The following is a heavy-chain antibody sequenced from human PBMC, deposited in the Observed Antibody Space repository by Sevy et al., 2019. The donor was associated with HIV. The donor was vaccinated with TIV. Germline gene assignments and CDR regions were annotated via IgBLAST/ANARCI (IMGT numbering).Heavy chain of an antibody. J-gene: IGHJ6*02. D-gene: IGHD3-16*01. V-gene: IGHV3-7*01. CDR3: AGWGGGLDV. Sequence: GGSLRLSCAASTFTFNDYWMNWVRQAPGKGLEWVANINQHGSEKYFVDSVKGRFTISRDNAKNSLYLQMNSLRAGDTGVYYGAGWGGGLDVWGQGTTVTVSS. CDR1: TFTFNDYW. CDR2: INQHGSEK.